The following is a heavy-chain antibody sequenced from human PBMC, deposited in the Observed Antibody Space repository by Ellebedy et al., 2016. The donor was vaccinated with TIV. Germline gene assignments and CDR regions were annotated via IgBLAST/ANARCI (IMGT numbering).Heavy chain of an antibody. J-gene: IGHJ5*02. D-gene: IGHD3-9*01. CDR2: SSSSSYYI. CDR1: GFTFSSYS. CDR3: ASPTSLYYDILTGYYNMS. V-gene: IGHV3-21*01. Sequence: GESLKISCAASGFTFSSYSMNWVRQAPGKGLEWVSSSSSSSYYIYYADSVKGRFTISRDNAKNSLYLQMNSLRAEDTAVYYCASPTSLYYDILTGYYNMSWGQGTLVTVSS.